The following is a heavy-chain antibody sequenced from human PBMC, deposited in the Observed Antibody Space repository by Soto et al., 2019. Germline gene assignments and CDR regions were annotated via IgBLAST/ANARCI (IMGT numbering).Heavy chain of an antibody. Sequence: EVQLVESGGGLVQPGGSLRLSCAASGFTFSSYAMHWVRQAPGKGLEYVSAISSNGGSTYYANSVKGRFTISRDNSKNTLYLQMGSLRADDMAVYYCARDSQRYCSGGSCYSIDYWGQGTLVTVSS. CDR3: ARDSQRYCSGGSCYSIDY. D-gene: IGHD2-15*01. CDR1: GFTFSSYA. CDR2: ISSNGGST. J-gene: IGHJ4*02. V-gene: IGHV3-64*01.